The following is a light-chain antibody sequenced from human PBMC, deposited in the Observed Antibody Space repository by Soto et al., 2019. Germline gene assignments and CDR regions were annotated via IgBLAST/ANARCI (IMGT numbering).Light chain of an antibody. V-gene: IGKV1-5*03. CDR1: QSISSW. CDR3: QHYNNYSWT. Sequence: DIQMTQSPSTLSASVGDRVTITCRASQSISSWLAWYQQKPGKAPKLLIYNASSLDSGVPSRFSGSGSGTEFTLTISSLHPDDFAPYYCQHYNNYSWTFGQGPKVEIK. J-gene: IGKJ1*01. CDR2: NAS.